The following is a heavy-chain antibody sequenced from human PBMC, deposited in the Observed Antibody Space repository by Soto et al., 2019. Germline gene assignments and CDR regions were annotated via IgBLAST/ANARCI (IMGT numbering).Heavy chain of an antibody. CDR3: ARVLIVATIIDI. J-gene: IGHJ3*02. CDR2: IYYSGNT. CDR1: GGSISSYY. Sequence: PSETLSLTCTVSGGSISSYYWSWIRQPPGKGLEWIGSIYYSGNTYYNPSLKGRVTISVDTSKNQFSLKLSSVTAADTAVYYCARVLIVATIIDIWGQGTVVTVSS. D-gene: IGHD5-12*01. V-gene: IGHV4-39*01.